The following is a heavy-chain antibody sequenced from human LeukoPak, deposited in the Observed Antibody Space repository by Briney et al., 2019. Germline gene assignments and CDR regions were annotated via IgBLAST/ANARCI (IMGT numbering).Heavy chain of an antibody. V-gene: IGHV1-2*02. J-gene: IGHJ3*02. D-gene: IGHD6-19*01. Sequence: GASLKVSCKASGYTFTGYYLHWVRQPPGQGLEWMGWINPNSGGTNYAQKFLGRVTMTRDTSITTAYMELSRLRSDDTAVYYCARGGSGWFDAFDIWGQGTMVTVSS. CDR3: ARGGSGWFDAFDI. CDR1: GYTFTGYY. CDR2: INPNSGGT.